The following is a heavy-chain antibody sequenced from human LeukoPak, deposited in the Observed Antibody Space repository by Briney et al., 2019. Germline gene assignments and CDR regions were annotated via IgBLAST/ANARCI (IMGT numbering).Heavy chain of an antibody. D-gene: IGHD3-10*01. CDR1: GFTFSSYS. J-gene: IGHJ4*02. CDR2: ISSSSSTI. V-gene: IGHV3-48*01. CDR3: ARVRLRDNDY. Sequence: PGGSLRLSCAASGFTFSSYSMNWVRRAPGKGLEWVSYISSSSSTIYYADSVKGRFTISRDNAKNSLYLQMNSLRAEDTAVYYCARVRLRDNDYWGQGTLVTVSS.